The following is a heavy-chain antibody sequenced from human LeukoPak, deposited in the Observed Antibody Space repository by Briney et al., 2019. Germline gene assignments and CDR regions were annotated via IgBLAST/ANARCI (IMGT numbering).Heavy chain of an antibody. D-gene: IGHD5/OR15-5a*01. CDR2: ISSSSGYI. J-gene: IGHJ1*01. V-gene: IGHV3-21*01. Sequence: GGSLRLSCAASGFTVSSNYMSWVRQAPGKGLEWVSSISSSSGYIYYADSVKGRFTISRDNAKNSLYLQMNSLRADDTAVYYCARVITVYNVYEEVAEYFQYWGQGTLVTVSS. CDR1: GFTVSSNY. CDR3: ARVITVYNVYEEVAEYFQY.